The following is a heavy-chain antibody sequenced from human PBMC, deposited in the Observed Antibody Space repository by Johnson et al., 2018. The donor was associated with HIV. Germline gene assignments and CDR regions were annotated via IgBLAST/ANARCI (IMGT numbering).Heavy chain of an antibody. Sequence: VQLVESGGGLVQPGGSLRLSCAASGFTFSDHYMDWVRQAPGDRLERLTTINKDGGEEYYVDSVKDRFTISRDNAKNTLYLEMSGLRADDTAVYYCVRDDYSFHIWGQGTMVTVSS. V-gene: IGHV3-7*01. D-gene: IGHD4/OR15-4a*01. CDR2: INKDGGEE. CDR3: VRDDYSFHI. J-gene: IGHJ3*02. CDR1: GFTFSDHY.